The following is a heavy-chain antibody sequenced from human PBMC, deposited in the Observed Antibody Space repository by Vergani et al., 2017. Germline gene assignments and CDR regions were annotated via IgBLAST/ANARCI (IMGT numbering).Heavy chain of an antibody. Sequence: QVQLVQSGAEVKKPGASVKVSCKASGYTFTGYYMHWVRQAPGQGLEWMGWINPNSGGTNYAQKFQGRVTMTRDTSISTAYMELSRLRSDDTAVYYCERDLYGFFAYYYYYGMDVWGQGTTVTVSS. CDR2: INPNSGGT. CDR1: GYTFTGYY. D-gene: IGHD5-24*01. V-gene: IGHV1-2*02. CDR3: ERDLYGFFAYYYYYGMDV. J-gene: IGHJ6*02.